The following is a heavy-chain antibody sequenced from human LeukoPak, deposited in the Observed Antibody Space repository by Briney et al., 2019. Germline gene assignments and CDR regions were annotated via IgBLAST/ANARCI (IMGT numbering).Heavy chain of an antibody. J-gene: IGHJ4*02. V-gene: IGHV3-23*01. CDR3: AKGGRRHSSNYVAF. D-gene: IGHD4-11*01. CDR1: GFTFNSYA. Sequence: GGSLRLSCDASGFTFNSYAMNWVRQAPGKGLEWVSDISASGDNTYYADSVKGRFTISRDDSKNTLYLQMNSLSADDTGVYFCAKGGRRHSSNYVAFWGQGTLVTVSS. CDR2: ISASGDNT.